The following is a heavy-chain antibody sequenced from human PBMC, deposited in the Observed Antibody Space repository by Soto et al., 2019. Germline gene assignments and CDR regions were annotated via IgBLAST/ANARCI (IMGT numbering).Heavy chain of an antibody. CDR1: GFTFSSYA. D-gene: IGHD5-12*01. J-gene: IGHJ6*03. CDR2: ISGSGGST. Sequence: GGSLRLSCAASGFTFSSYAMSWVRQAPGKGLEWVSAISGSGGSTYYADSVKGRFTISRDNSKNTLYLQMNSLRAEDTAVYYCAKDRDNSGYAPYCMDVWGKGTTVTVSS. CDR3: AKDRDNSGYAPYCMDV. V-gene: IGHV3-23*01.